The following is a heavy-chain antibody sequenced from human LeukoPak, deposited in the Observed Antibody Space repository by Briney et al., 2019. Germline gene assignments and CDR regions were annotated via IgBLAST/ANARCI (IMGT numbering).Heavy chain of an antibody. J-gene: IGHJ2*01. CDR3: ARLRDYGDYAPYFGYFDL. V-gene: IGHV1-2*02. Sequence: ASVKVSCKTSGYTFTDYYIHWVRQAPGQGLEWMGWVNPNSGGTNFAQKFQGRVTMTRDTSISTAYMELSRLRSDDTAVYYCARLRDYGDYAPYFGYFDLWGRGTLVTVSS. CDR2: VNPNSGGT. D-gene: IGHD4-17*01. CDR1: GYTFTDYY.